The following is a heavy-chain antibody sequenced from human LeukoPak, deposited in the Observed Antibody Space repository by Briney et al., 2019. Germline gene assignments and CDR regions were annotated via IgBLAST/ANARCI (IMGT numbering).Heavy chain of an antibody. CDR1: GFTFSTFS. V-gene: IGHV3-48*04. J-gene: IGHJ4*02. Sequence: PGGSLRLSCAASGFTFSTFSMNWVRQAPGKGLEWVSYISSSSSAIHYADSVKGRFTISRDNAKNSLYLQMNSLRAEDTAMYYCAREGFYGEYYFDYWGQGTLVTVSS. CDR2: ISSSSSAI. CDR3: AREGFYGEYYFDY. D-gene: IGHD2/OR15-2a*01.